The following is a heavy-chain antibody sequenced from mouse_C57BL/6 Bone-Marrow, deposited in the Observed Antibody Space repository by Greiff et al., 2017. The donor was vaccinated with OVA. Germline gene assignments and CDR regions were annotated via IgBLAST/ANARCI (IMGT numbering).Heavy chain of an antibody. J-gene: IGHJ4*01. Sequence: QVQLQQSGPELVKPGASVKISCKASGYAFSSSWMNWVKQRPGTGLEWIGRIYPGDGDTNYNGKFKGKATLTADKSSSTAYMQLSSLTSEDSAVYFCARRTGTSMDYWGQGTSVTVSS. CDR1: GYAFSSSW. V-gene: IGHV1-82*01. CDR3: ARRTGTSMDY. CDR2: IYPGDGDT. D-gene: IGHD4-1*01.